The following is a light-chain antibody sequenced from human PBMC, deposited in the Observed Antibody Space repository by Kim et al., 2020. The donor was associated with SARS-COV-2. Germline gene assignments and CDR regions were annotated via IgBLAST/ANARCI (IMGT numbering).Light chain of an antibody. CDR3: DSYTSSSTLV. CDR2: EVN. J-gene: IGLJ2*01. V-gene: IGLV2-14*01. CDR1: SSDVGVYNS. Sequence: GQSLTISCTGISSDVGVYNSVSWYQQYPGKAPKLMIYEVNKRPSGISYRFSGSKSGNTASLTISGLRAEDEADYYCDSYTSSSTLVFGGGTKVTVL.